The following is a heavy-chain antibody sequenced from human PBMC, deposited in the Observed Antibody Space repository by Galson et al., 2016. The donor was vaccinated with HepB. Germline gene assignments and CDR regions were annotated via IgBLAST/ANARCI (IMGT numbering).Heavy chain of an antibody. CDR2: IYYTGAT. J-gene: IGHJ4*02. Sequence: SETLSLTCTVSGDSVSNINYFWSWIRQPPGKGLEWIGYIYYTGATRDNPSLNSRFTISIDTSKNEFSLKVTSVTAADTAVYYCARDSVGSGSLGKWGQGNLVTVSS. CDR3: ARDSVGSGSLGK. D-gene: IGHD3-10*01. V-gene: IGHV4-61*01. CDR1: GDSVSNINYF.